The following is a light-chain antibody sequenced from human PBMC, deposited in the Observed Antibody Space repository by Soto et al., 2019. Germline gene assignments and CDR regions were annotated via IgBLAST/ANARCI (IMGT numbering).Light chain of an antibody. Sequence: EIVMTQSPATLSVSPGERATLSCRASQSVSSNLAWYQQKPGQAPRLLIYGTSTRATGIPARFSGSGSGTEFTLTIGSLQSEDFAVYYCQQYNDWPSTFGPGTKVDIK. J-gene: IGKJ3*01. V-gene: IGKV3-15*01. CDR2: GTS. CDR1: QSVSSN. CDR3: QQYNDWPST.